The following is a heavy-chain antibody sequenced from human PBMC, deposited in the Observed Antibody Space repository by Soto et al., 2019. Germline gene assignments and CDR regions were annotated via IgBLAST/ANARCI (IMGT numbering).Heavy chain of an antibody. J-gene: IGHJ5*02. CDR3: AKGVGAYNCSSTSCYLGNWFDP. CDR2: ISYDGSNK. Sequence: ESGGGVVQPGRSLRLSCAASGFTFSSYGMHWVRQAPGKGLEWVAVISYDGSNKYYADSVKGRFTISRDNSKNTLYLQMNSLRAEDTAVYYCAKGVGAYNCSSTSCYLGNWFDPWGQGTLVTVSS. CDR1: GFTFSSYG. V-gene: IGHV3-30*18. D-gene: IGHD2-2*01.